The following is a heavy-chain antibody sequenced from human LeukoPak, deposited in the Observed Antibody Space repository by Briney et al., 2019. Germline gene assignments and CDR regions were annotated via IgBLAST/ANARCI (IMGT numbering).Heavy chain of an antibody. CDR3: SRYLRKFEGGGGDYYYYMDV. V-gene: IGHV3-20*01. D-gene: IGHD3-16*01. CDR2: INWNGGST. CDR1: GFTFDDYG. J-gene: IGHJ6*03. Sequence: GGSLRLSCAASGFTFDDYGMSWVRQAPGKGLEWVSGINWNGGSTGYGDSVKGRFTISRDNAKNSLYLQMNSLRAEDTALYNCSRYLRKFEGGGGDYYYYMDVWGKGTTVTVSS.